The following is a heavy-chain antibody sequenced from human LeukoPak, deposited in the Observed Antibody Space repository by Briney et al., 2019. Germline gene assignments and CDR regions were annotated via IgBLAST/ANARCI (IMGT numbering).Heavy chain of an antibody. CDR2: MNPKSGST. J-gene: IGHJ5*02. D-gene: IGHD2-15*01. Sequence: ASVKVSCKASGYTFTNYDINWVRQATGQGPEWMGWMNPKSGSTGYAQKFQGRVTMTRNTSISTAYMELSSLRSDDTAVYYCARDQDIVVVVAALRQREMGGFDPWGQRTLVTVSS. V-gene: IGHV1-8*01. CDR3: ARDQDIVVVVAALRQREMGGFDP. CDR1: GYTFTNYD.